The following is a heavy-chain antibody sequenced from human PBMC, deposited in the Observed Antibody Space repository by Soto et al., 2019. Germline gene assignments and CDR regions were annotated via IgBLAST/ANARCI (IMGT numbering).Heavy chain of an antibody. CDR2: INHSGNT. CDR1: GGPFSGYF. V-gene: IGHV4-34*01. Sequence: QVQLHQWGAGLLKPSDTLSLTCAVYGGPFSGYFWTWIRQPPGKGLECIGEINHSGNTNYSPSLKSRVTISLETSKNQFSLKLSSVTAADTAVYYCARGLRDSSGYYHVHYFQHWGQGTLVTVSS. CDR3: ARGLRDSSGYYHVHYFQH. J-gene: IGHJ1*01. D-gene: IGHD3-22*01.